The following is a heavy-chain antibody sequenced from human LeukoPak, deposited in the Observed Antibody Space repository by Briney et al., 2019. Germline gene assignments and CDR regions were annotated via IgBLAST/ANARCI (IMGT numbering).Heavy chain of an antibody. CDR2: IIPIFGTA. J-gene: IGHJ6*02. D-gene: IGHD3-3*01. V-gene: IGHV1-69*13. Sequence: ASVKVSCKASGGTFISYAISWVRQAPGQGLEWMGGIIPIFGTANYAQKFQGRVTITADESTSTAYMELSSLRSEDTAVYYCARDLSPRGPLGLEWSNIPFYYYYGMDVWGQGTTVTVSS. CDR1: GGTFISYA. CDR3: ARDLSPRGPLGLEWSNIPFYYYYGMDV.